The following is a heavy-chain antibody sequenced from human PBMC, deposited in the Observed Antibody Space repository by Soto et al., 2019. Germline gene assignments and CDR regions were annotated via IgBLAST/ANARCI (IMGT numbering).Heavy chain of an antibody. D-gene: IGHD2-2*01. CDR1: GGSFSGYY. CDR2: INHSGST. CDR3: ARSCSSTSCREAGNYYYYMDV. V-gene: IGHV4-34*01. J-gene: IGHJ6*03. Sequence: SETLSLTCAVYGGSFSGYYWSWIRQPPGKGLEWIGEINHSGSTNYNPSLKSRVTISVDTSKNQFSLKLSSVTAADTAVYYCARSCSSTSCREAGNYYYYMDVWGKGTTVTV.